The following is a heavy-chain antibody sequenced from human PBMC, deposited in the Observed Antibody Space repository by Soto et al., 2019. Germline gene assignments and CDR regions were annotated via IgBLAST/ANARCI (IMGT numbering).Heavy chain of an antibody. CDR1: GFTFSSYA. Sequence: GGSLRLSCAASGFTFSSYAMSWVRQAPGKGLEWVSAISGSGGSTYYADSVKGRFTISRDNSKNTLYLQMNSLRAEDTAVYYCAKAAEYSGRGYYYYGMDVWGQGTTVTVSS. CDR3: AKAAEYSGRGYYYYGMDV. J-gene: IGHJ6*02. V-gene: IGHV3-23*01. D-gene: IGHD1-26*01. CDR2: ISGSGGST.